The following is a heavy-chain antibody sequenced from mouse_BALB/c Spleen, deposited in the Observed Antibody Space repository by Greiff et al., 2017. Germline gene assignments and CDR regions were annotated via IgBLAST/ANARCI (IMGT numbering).Heavy chain of an antibody. CDR2: ISSGSSTI. CDR1: GFTFSSFG. V-gene: IGHV5-17*02. CDR3: ARPYGNSPWFAY. J-gene: IGHJ3*01. Sequence: EVQGVESGGGLVQPGGSRKLSCAASGFTFSSFGMQWVRQAPEKGLEWVAYISSGSSTIYYADTVKGRFTISRDNPKNTLFLQMTSLRSEDTAMYYCARPYGNSPWFAYWGQGTLVTVSA. D-gene: IGHD2-1*01.